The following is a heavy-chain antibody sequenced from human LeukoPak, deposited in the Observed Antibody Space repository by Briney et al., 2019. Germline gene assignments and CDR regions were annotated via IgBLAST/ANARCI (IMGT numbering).Heavy chain of an antibody. D-gene: IGHD4-17*01. CDR1: GGSISSYY. CDR3: ARPLQGRTVTLHY. Sequence: SETLSLTRTVSGGSISSYYWSWIRQPPGKGLEWIGYIYYTGSTNYNPSLKSRVTISVDTSKNQFSLKLTSVTAADTAVYYCARPLQGRTVTLHYWGQGTLVTVSS. V-gene: IGHV4-59*01. J-gene: IGHJ4*02. CDR2: IYYTGST.